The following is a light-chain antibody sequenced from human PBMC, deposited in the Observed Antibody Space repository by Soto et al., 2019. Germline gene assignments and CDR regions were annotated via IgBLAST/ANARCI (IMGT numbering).Light chain of an antibody. J-gene: IGKJ1*01. V-gene: IGKV3-20*01. CDR1: RGVSANY. CDR3: QQYGDSPWT. CDR2: GAS. Sequence: ETFLTLSSGTLSLNPGEGPTLYCSASRGVSANYLAWYQHKPGQAPTLLIYGASIRAAGIPDRFSGSGSGTDFTLTIRRLEPEDFAVYFCQQYGDSPWTFGQGTKVDI.